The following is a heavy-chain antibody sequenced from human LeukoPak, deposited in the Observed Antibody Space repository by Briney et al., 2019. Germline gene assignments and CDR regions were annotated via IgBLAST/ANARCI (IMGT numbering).Heavy chain of an antibody. D-gene: IGHD1-7*01. CDR2: IRQDGSET. J-gene: IGHJ4*02. V-gene: IGHV3-7*01. CDR1: GFTFTNYW. Sequence: PGGSLRLSRAASGFTFTNYWMTWVRQAPGKGPEWVANIRQDGSETNYVDSVRGRFTIARDNTKNSLYLQMTSLRGEDTAVYYCASRAGKPGNTPWCFDYWGQGALVTVSS. CDR3: ASRAGKPGNTPWCFDY.